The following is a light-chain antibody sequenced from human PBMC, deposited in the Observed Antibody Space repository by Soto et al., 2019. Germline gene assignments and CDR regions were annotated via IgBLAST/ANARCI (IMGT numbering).Light chain of an antibody. Sequence: EIVLTQSPATLSLSPGQRATLSCRASQSVSTYIAWYQQKPGQAPRLLIYDASTRATGIPARFSGSGSGTDFTLTISSLEPEDFAVYYCQQRSNWPPTWTFGQGTKVEIK. J-gene: IGKJ1*01. CDR1: QSVSTY. V-gene: IGKV3-11*01. CDR3: QQRSNWPPTWT. CDR2: DAS.